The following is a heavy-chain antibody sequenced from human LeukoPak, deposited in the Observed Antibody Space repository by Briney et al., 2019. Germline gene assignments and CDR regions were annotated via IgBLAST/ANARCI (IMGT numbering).Heavy chain of an antibody. J-gene: IGHJ4*02. CDR3: ATTRGGGYSYGYSAY. CDR1: GFTFSDYY. D-gene: IGHD5-18*01. V-gene: IGHV3-11*06. Sequence: GGSLRLSCAASGFTFSDYYMSWLRQAPGKGLEWGSYISSSSSYRNYADSVKGRFTISRDNAKNSLYLQMNSLRAEDTAIYYCATTRGGGYSYGYSAYWGQGTLVTVSS. CDR2: ISSSSSYR.